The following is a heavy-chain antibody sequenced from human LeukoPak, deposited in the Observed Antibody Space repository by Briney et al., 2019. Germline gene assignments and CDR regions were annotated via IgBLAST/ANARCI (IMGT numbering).Heavy chain of an antibody. Sequence: GGSLRLSCAASGFTFSSYAMTWVRQAPGKGLEWVSTVSGSGGSTYYADSVKGRFTISRDNSKNTLYLQMNSLRAEDTAVYYCAKVGVPATMELGTQEVATTIELDYWGQGTLVTVSS. D-gene: IGHD2-2*01. CDR2: VSGSGGST. CDR1: GFTFSSYA. CDR3: AKVGVPATMELGTQEVATTIELDY. J-gene: IGHJ4*02. V-gene: IGHV3-23*01.